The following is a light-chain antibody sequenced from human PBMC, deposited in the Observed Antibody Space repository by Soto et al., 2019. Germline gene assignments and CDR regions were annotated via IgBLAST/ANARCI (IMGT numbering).Light chain of an antibody. CDR1: QSVSSSY. Sequence: EIVLTQSPGTLSLSPWERATLSCRASQSVSSSYLAWYQQKPGQAPRLLIYGASSRATGIPDRFSGSGSGTDFTLTISRLEPEDFAVYYCQQRSNWITFGQGTRLEIK. J-gene: IGKJ5*01. CDR2: GAS. V-gene: IGKV3D-20*02. CDR3: QQRSNWIT.